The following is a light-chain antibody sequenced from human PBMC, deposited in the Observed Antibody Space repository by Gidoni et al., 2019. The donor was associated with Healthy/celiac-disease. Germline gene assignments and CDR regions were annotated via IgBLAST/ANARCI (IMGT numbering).Light chain of an antibody. J-gene: IGKJ5*01. V-gene: IGKV3-11*01. CDR3: QPRSNWGIT. Sequence: EIVLTQSPAHLSLSPGERATLSCRASQSVSSYLAWYQQKPGQAPRLLIYDASNWATGIPARFSGSGSGTDFTFTLSSLEPEDFAVYYWQPRSNWGITFGQGTRLEIK. CDR1: QSVSSY. CDR2: DAS.